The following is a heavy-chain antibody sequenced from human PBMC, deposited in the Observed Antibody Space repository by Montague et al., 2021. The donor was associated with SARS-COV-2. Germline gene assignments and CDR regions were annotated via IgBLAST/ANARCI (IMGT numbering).Heavy chain of an antibody. CDR1: GGTFSAHS. CDR3: ASGGLAGGNYDIGSFSYHSPLDY. D-gene: IGHD3-3*01. V-gene: IGHV4-34*01. J-gene: IGHJ4*02. Sequence: SETLSLTCAVYGGTFSAHSWSWVRQSPGKGLEWIGEINHRGSTTYMSSLKSRVTMSVDTSKNQFSLKLSSVTAADTAIYYCASGGLAGGNYDIGSFSYHSPLDYWGQGTLVTVSS. CDR2: INHRGST.